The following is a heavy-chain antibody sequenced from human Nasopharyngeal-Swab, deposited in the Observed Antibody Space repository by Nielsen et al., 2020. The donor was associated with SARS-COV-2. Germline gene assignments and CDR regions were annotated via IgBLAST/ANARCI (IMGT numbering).Heavy chain of an antibody. Sequence: WIRKPPGKGLEWIGYIYYSGSTNSNPSLRSRVTISVDTSKNQFSLKLSSVTAADTAVYYCARGDILTGSQAAFDIWGQGTMVTVSS. CDR3: ARGDILTGSQAAFDI. V-gene: IGHV4-59*01. D-gene: IGHD3-9*01. J-gene: IGHJ3*02. CDR2: IYYSGST.